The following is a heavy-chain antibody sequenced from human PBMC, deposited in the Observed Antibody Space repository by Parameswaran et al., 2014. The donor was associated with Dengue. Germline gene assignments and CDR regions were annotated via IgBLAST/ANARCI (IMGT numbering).Heavy chain of an antibody. V-gene: IGHV4-4*02. CDR3: AGRHGLDV. J-gene: IGHJ6*02. Sequence: SETLSLTCAVSGGSISSTNWWSWVRQSPGKGLEWIGEIFLTGSTNYNPSLKSRVTISVDRSRNHFSLKLGSVTAADTAVYYCAGRHGLDVWGQGTTVTVSS. CDR1: GGSISSTNW. CDR2: IFLTGST.